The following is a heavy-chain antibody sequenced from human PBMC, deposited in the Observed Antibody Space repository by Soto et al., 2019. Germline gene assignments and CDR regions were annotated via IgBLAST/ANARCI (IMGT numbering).Heavy chain of an antibody. V-gene: IGHV4-31*03. J-gene: IGHJ3*02. CDR3: ARAPDYYDSSGYFIDAFDI. Sequence: QVQLQESGPGLVKPSQTLSLTCTVSGGSISSGGYYWSWIRQHPGKGLEWIGYIYYSGSTYYNPSRKSRVTISVDTSKNQCSLKLSSVTAADTAVYYCARAPDYYDSSGYFIDAFDIWGQGTMVTVSS. D-gene: IGHD3-22*01. CDR2: IYYSGST. CDR1: GGSISSGGYY.